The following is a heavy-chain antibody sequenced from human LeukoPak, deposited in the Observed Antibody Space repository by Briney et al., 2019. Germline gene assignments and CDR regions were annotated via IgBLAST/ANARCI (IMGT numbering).Heavy chain of an antibody. Sequence: GGSLRLSCAASGFTVSSNYMSWVRQAPGKGLEWVSVIYSGGGTYYADSVKGRFTISRDNSKNTLYLQMNSLRAEDTAVYYCAKRGGSSSIFPYYFDNWGQGTLVTVSS. CDR1: GFTVSSNY. J-gene: IGHJ4*02. CDR2: IYSGGGT. V-gene: IGHV3-53*05. CDR3: AKRGGSSSIFPYYFDN. D-gene: IGHD6-6*01.